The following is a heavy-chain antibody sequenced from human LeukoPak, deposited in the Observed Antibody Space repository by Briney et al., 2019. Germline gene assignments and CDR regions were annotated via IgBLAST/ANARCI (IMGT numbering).Heavy chain of an antibody. CDR2: INAYKGNT. J-gene: IGHJ3*02. CDR3: ARVVRGCSGGSCYFGAFHM. CDR1: VCTFISYV. V-gene: IGHV1-18*01. Sequence: GASVKDSFKASVCTFISYVISGLRPAPGRGREGVGWINAYKGNTNYARRLQGRVTMPTDKCTSTAYMELRSLRSDDTAVYYCARVVRGCSGGSCYFGAFHMGGEGTMVTVS. D-gene: IGHD2-15*01.